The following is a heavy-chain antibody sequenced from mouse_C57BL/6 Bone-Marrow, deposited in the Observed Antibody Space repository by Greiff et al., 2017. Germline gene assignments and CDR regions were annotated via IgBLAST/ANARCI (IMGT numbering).Heavy chain of an antibody. CDR1: GYTFTSYW. Sequence: VQLQQPGAELVKPGASVKLSCKASGYTFTSYWMQWVKQRPGQGLEWIGEIDPSDSYTNYTQKFKGKATLTVDTSSSTAYMQLSSLTSEDSAVYYCARPLIFYGSSLYYFDYWGQGTTLTVSS. CDR2: IDPSDSYT. V-gene: IGHV1-50*01. CDR3: ARPLIFYGSSLYYFDY. D-gene: IGHD1-1*01. J-gene: IGHJ2*01.